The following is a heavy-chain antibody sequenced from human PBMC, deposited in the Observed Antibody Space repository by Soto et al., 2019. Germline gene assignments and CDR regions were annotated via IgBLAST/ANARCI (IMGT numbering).Heavy chain of an antibody. V-gene: IGHV3-48*02. J-gene: IGHJ6*02. Sequence: GGSLRLSCAASGFTFSSYSMNWVRQAPGKGLEWVSYITKSSSPIYYSDSVKGRFTISRDNAKNSLFLQMNSLRDEDTAVYYCTRDPHALDVWGRGTMVTVSS. CDR2: ITKSSSPI. D-gene: IGHD2-2*01. CDR1: GFTFSSYS. CDR3: TRDPHALDV.